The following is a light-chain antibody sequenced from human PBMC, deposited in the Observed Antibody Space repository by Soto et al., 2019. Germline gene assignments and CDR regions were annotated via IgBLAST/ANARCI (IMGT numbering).Light chain of an antibody. CDR1: QRISTW. CDR2: DAY. V-gene: IGKV1-5*01. CDR3: QQSYSTPPLT. Sequence: DLQMTQSPSTLSSSFGEGVTITCRASQRISTWLAWYQQKPGKAPKLLISDAYSLETGVPSRFRGSGSGTEFTLTINSLQPDDFATYYCQQSYSTPPLTCGGGTKVDIK. J-gene: IGKJ4*01.